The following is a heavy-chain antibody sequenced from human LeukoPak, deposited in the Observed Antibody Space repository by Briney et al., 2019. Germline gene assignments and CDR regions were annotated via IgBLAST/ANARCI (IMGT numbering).Heavy chain of an antibody. Sequence: GGSLRLSCAASGLTVSSNHMAWVRQAPGKGLEWVSVIYKDGSPHYADSAKGRFTISRDSSKNALYLQMNSLRAEDTAVYYCATRYFYIGSRYYYGYFFDYWGQGTLVTVSS. V-gene: IGHV3-53*01. CDR1: GLTVSSNH. D-gene: IGHD3-22*01. CDR3: ATRYFYIGSRYYYGYFFDY. J-gene: IGHJ4*02. CDR2: IYKDGSP.